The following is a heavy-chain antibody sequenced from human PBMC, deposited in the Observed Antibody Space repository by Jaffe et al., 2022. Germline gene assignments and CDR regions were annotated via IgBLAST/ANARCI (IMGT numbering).Heavy chain of an antibody. Sequence: QVQLQESGPGLVKPSETLSLTCTVSGGSISSYYWSWIRQPPGKGLEWIGYIYYSGSTNYNPSLKSRVTISVDTSKNQFSLKLSSVTAADTAVYYCAREIISPYYYDSSGLTYFDYWGQGTLVTVSS. V-gene: IGHV4-59*01. CDR1: GGSISSYY. CDR3: AREIISPYYYDSSGLTYFDY. CDR2: IYYSGST. D-gene: IGHD3-22*01. J-gene: IGHJ4*02.